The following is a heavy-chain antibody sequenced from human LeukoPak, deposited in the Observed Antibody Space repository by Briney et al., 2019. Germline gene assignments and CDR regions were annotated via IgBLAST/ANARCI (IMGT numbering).Heavy chain of an antibody. CDR1: GGSISSYY. CDR2: IYTSGST. V-gene: IGHV4-4*07. CDR3: ARDLGYSSGWSFYFDY. Sequence: ASETLSLTCTVSGGSISSYYWSWIRQPAGKGLEWIGRIYTSGSTNYNPSLKSRVTMSVDTSKNQFSLKLSSVTAADTAVYYCARDLGYSSGWSFYFDYWGQGTLVTVSS. J-gene: IGHJ4*02. D-gene: IGHD6-19*01.